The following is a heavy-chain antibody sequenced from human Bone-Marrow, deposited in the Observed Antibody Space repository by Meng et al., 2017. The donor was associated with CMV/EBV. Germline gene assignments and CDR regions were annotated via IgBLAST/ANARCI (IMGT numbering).Heavy chain of an antibody. D-gene: IGHD5-24*01. V-gene: IGHV3-49*04. Sequence: GGSLRLSCTASGFTFGDYAISWVRQAPGKGLEWVGFIRSKAYGGTTEYAASVKGRFTISRDDSKSIAYLQMNSLKTEDTAVYYCTRVWDGYKLIEYYFDYWGQGTLVTVSS. CDR1: GFTFGDYA. CDR2: IRSKAYGGTT. J-gene: IGHJ4*02. CDR3: TRVWDGYKLIEYYFDY.